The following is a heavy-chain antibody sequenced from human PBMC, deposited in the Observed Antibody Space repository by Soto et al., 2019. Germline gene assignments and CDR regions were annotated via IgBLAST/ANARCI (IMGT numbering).Heavy chain of an antibody. CDR3: ASDQRDYYYDSSGPFDY. V-gene: IGHV1-69*13. CDR2: IIPIFGTA. Sequence: GASVKVSCKASGGTFSSYAINWVRQAPGQGLEWMGGIIPIFGTANYAQKFQGRVTITADESTSTAYMELSSLRSEDTAVYYCASDQRDYYYDSSGPFDYWGQGTLVTSPQ. D-gene: IGHD3-22*01. CDR1: GGTFSSYA. J-gene: IGHJ4*02.